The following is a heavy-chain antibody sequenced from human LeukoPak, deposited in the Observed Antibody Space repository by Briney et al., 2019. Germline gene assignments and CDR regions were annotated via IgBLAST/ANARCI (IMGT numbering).Heavy chain of an antibody. V-gene: IGHV4-4*07. D-gene: IGHD5-12*01. CDR2: IYTSGST. Sequence: RPSETLSLTCTVSGGSISSYYWSWIRQPAGKGLEWIGRIYTSGSTNNNPSLKSRVTMSVDTSKNQFSLKLSSVTAADTAVYYCARGLTPSPRGYSGYGKNYYYYYMDVWGKGTTVTVSS. CDR3: ARGLTPSPRGYSGYGKNYYYYYMDV. CDR1: GGSISSYY. J-gene: IGHJ6*03.